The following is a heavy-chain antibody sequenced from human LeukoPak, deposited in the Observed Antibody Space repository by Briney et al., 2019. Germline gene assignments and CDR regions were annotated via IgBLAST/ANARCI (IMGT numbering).Heavy chain of an antibody. V-gene: IGHV3-23*01. CDR2: ISGSGGST. CDR3: AKDRWGNIAAAGTFDY. Sequence: AGGSLRLSCAASGFTFSSYAMSWVRQAPGKGLEWVSAISGSGGSTYYADSVKGRFTISRDNSKNTLYLQMNSLRAEDTAVYYCAKDRWGNIAAAGTFDYWGQGTLSPSPQ. D-gene: IGHD6-13*01. CDR1: GFTFSSYA. J-gene: IGHJ4*02.